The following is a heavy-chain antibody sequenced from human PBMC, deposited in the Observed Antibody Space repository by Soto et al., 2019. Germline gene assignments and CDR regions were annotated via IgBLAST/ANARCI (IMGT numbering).Heavy chain of an antibody. CDR2: ISAHNGNT. CDR1: GYTFTSYG. V-gene: IGHV1-18*01. CDR3: ARGRYGDY. J-gene: IGHJ4*02. Sequence: QVHLVQSGAEVKKPGASVKVSCKASGYTFTSYGITWVRQAPGQGLEWMGWISAHNGNTDYAQKLQGRVIVTRDTSPSPAYMELRSLRSNGTTVYDCARGRYGDYWGQGALVTVSS. D-gene: IGHD1-1*01.